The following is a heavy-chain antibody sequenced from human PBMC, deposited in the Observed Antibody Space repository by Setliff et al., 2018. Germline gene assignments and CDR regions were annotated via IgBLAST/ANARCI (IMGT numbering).Heavy chain of an antibody. J-gene: IGHJ3*02. D-gene: IGHD4-17*01. V-gene: IGHV4-39*07. Sequence: SETLSLTCTVSGASVSGNSYYWGWIRQPPGKGLEWIGSMYYGGGGSTYYNASLKSRVTISVDTSKNQFSLKLNSVTAADTAVYYCARDAGDGYGVDAYAGGGFDIWGQGTMVTVSS. CDR3: ARDAGDGYGVDAYAGGGFDI. CDR1: GASVSGNSYY. CDR2: MYYGGGGST.